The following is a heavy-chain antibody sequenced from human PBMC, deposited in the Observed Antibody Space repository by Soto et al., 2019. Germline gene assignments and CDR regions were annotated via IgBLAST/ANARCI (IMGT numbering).Heavy chain of an antibody. J-gene: IGHJ4*02. CDR2: ISWNSGSI. V-gene: IGHV3-9*01. Sequence: EVQLVESGGGLVQPGRSLRLSCAASGFTFDDYAMHWVRQAPGKGLEWVSGISWNSGSIGYADSVKGRFTISRDNAKNSLYLQMKSLRAEDTALYYCAKDIEMAGEPPYWGQGTLVTVSS. CDR1: GFTFDDYA. D-gene: IGHD6-19*01. CDR3: AKDIEMAGEPPY.